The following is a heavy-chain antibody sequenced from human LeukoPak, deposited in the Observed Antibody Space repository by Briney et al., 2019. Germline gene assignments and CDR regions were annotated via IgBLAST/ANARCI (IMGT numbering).Heavy chain of an antibody. J-gene: IGHJ4*02. CDR3: SSGYYYGGFDY. D-gene: IGHD3-22*01. V-gene: IGHV3-74*01. Sequence: PGGSLRLSCAASGFTFSSYWMHWVRHAPGKGLVWVSRINSDGSSTIYADSVKGRFTISRDNAKNTLYLQMNSLRAEDMAVYYCSSGYYYGGFDYWGQGTLVTVSS. CDR1: GFTFSSYW. CDR2: INSDGSST.